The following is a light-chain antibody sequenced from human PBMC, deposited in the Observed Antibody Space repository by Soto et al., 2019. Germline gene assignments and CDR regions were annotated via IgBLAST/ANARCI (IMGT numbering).Light chain of an antibody. CDR2: DAS. J-gene: IGKJ1*01. CDR3: QHYNRYSGT. V-gene: IGKV1-5*01. Sequence: DIQMTQSPSTLSASVGDRVTITCRASQSITIWLAWYQQKPGKAPKLLIFDASSLESGVPSRFSGSGSGTEFTLTISSLQPDDFATYYGQHYNRYSGTFGQGPKVEI. CDR1: QSITIW.